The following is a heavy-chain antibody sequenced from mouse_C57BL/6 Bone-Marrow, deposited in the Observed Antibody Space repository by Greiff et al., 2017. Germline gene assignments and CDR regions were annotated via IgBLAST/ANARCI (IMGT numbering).Heavy chain of an antibody. Sequence: EVKLEESGAGLVKPGGSLKLSCAASGFTFTDYGMHWVRQAPGKGLEWVGYISSGSSTIYYADTVKGRVTISRDNAKSTVFMQMTSLRSEDTAMYYCARGSNYSAMDYWGQGTSVTVSA. CDR3: ARGSNYSAMDY. D-gene: IGHD2-5*01. CDR1: GFTFTDYG. CDR2: ISSGSSTI. J-gene: IGHJ4*01. V-gene: IGHV5-17*01.